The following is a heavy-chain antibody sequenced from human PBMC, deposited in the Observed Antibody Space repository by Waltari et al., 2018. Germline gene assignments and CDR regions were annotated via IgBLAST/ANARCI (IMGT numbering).Heavy chain of an antibody. CDR1: AGTFSSYA. D-gene: IGHD6-13*01. CDR2: IIPIFGTE. Sequence: QVQLVQSGAEGKMPGSSVKLYCKASAGTFSSYASRWVRQAAGLGLEWLGRIIPIFGTENDAQTFHSRVTITSDESTSTAYMERSSLGSEYTAVYYCAGELAAAGTLDYYYGMDVWGQGTTVTVSS. CDR3: AGELAAAGTLDYYYGMDV. V-gene: IGHV1-69*15. J-gene: IGHJ6*02.